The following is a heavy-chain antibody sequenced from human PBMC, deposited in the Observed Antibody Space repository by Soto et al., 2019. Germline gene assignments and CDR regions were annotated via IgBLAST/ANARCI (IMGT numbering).Heavy chain of an antibody. J-gene: IGHJ5*02. CDR3: ARDRWSGYYSEWFDP. V-gene: IGHV1-69*06. Sequence: SVKVSCKASGVTFSSYAISWVRQAPGQGLEWMGGIIPIFGTANYAQKFQGRVTITADKSTSTAYMELSSLRSEDTAVYYCARDRWSGYYSEWFDPWGQGTLVTVSS. CDR2: IIPIFGTA. CDR1: GVTFSSYA. D-gene: IGHD3-3*01.